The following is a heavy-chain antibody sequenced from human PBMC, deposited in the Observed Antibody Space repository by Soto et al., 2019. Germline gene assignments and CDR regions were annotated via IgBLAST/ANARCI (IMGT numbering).Heavy chain of an antibody. J-gene: IGHJ6*01. V-gene: IGHV1-69*01. Sequence: QVQLVQSGAEVKKPGSSVKVSCKASGGTFSSYAISWVRQAPGQGLEWMGGIIPIFGTANYAQKFQGRVTITADESTSTAYIELSSQRSEDTAVYYCARGGYCIGGSCYHGMDVWGQGTTVTVAS. D-gene: IGHD2-15*01. CDR2: IIPIFGTA. CDR1: GGTFSSYA. CDR3: ARGGYCIGGSCYHGMDV.